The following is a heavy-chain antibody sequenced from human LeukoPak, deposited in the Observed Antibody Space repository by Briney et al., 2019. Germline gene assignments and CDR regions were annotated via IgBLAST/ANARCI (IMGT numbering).Heavy chain of an antibody. CDR1: GFTFSSYG. CDR3: AKVARGSGWYRDYYYYGMDV. CDR2: ISYDGSNK. D-gene: IGHD6-19*01. V-gene: IGHV3-30*18. J-gene: IGHJ6*02. Sequence: GGSLRLSCAASGFTFSSYGMHWVRQAPGKGLEWVAVISYDGSNKYYADSVKGRFTISRDNSKNTLYLQMNSLRAEDTAVYYCAKVARGSGWYRDYYYYGMDVWGQGTTVTVSS.